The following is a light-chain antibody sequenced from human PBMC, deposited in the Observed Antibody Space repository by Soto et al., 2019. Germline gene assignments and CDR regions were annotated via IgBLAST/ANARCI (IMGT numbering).Light chain of an antibody. CDR2: DAS. CDR1: QSVSSY. Sequence: EIVLTQSPATLSLSPGERATLSCRASQSVSSYLAWYQQKPGQAPRLLIYDASNRATGIPARLSGSGSGTDFTLTISSLEPEDFAVYYCQQRSNWPPLFGPGTKVDIK. CDR3: QQRSNWPPL. V-gene: IGKV3-11*01. J-gene: IGKJ3*01.